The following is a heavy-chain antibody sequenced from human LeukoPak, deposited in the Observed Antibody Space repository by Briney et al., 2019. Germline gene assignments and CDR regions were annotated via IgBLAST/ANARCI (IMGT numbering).Heavy chain of an antibody. J-gene: IGHJ5*02. V-gene: IGHV1-2*02. CDR2: INPNSGGT. CDR1: GYIFSTYD. CDR3: ARFVEDYYGSGSYYNPRGFDP. D-gene: IGHD3-10*01. Sequence: ASVKVSCKASGYIFSTYDIHWVRQATGQGLEWMGWINPNSGGTNYAQKFQGRVTMTRDTSISTAYMELSRLRSDDTAVYYCARFVEDYYGSGSYYNPRGFDPWGQGTLVTVSS.